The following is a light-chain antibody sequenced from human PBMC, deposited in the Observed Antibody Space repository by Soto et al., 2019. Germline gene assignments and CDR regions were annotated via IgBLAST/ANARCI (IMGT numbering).Light chain of an antibody. Sequence: QSALTQPASVSGSPGQSITISCTGTSSDVGSYNLVSWYQQHPGKAPKLMIYEVSKRPSGVSNRFSGSKSGNTASLTIFGLQAGDEADYYCCSYAGSSTYVFGTGTRSPS. CDR1: SSDVGSYNL. CDR2: EVS. V-gene: IGLV2-23*02. CDR3: CSYAGSSTYV. J-gene: IGLJ1*01.